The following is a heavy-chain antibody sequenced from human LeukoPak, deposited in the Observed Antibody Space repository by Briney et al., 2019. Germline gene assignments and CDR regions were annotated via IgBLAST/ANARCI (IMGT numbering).Heavy chain of an antibody. J-gene: IGHJ4*02. D-gene: IGHD2-15*01. CDR2: IYTSGRT. V-gene: IGHV4-4*09. CDR3: SVAGS. CDR1: GYSVSSKS. Sequence: SETLSLTCTVTVSGYSVSSKSWSWIRQPPGKGLEWIGYIYTSGRTSYKPSLRSRVTISVDTSKNQFSLTLSSVTAADTAVYYCSVAGSWGQGTLVTVSS.